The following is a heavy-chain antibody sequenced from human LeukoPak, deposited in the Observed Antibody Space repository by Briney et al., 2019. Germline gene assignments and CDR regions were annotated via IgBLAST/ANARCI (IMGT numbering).Heavy chain of an antibody. Sequence: GGSLRLSCAASGFTFSSYWMHWVRQAPGKGLVWVSRINSDGSSTSYADSVKGRFTISRDNAKNTLYLQMNSLRAEDTAVYYCARGGYSYGNFGYWGQGTLVTVSS. J-gene: IGHJ4*02. CDR1: GFTFSSYW. D-gene: IGHD5-18*01. CDR2: INSDGSST. CDR3: ARGGYSYGNFGY. V-gene: IGHV3-74*01.